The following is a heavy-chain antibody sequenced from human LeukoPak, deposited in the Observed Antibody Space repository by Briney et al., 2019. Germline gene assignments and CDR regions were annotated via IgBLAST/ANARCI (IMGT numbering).Heavy chain of an antibody. J-gene: IGHJ5*02. D-gene: IGHD3-10*01. Sequence: SETLSLTCAVYGGSFSGYYWSWIRQPPGKGLEWIGEINHSGSTNYNPSLKSRVTISVDTSKNQFSLKLSSVTAADTAVYYCARGVRGVVKERSHNCFDPWGQGTLVTVSS. CDR3: ARGVRGVVKERSHNCFDP. CDR2: INHSGST. V-gene: IGHV4-34*01. CDR1: GGSFSGYY.